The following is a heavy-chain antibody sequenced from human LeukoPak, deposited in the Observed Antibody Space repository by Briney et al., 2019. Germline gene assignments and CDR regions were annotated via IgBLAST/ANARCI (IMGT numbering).Heavy chain of an antibody. CDR3: ARMPYCSSTSCYWNYYYYYYMDV. Sequence: SSESLSLTCTVSGGSIHSYYWSWIRQPPGKGLEWIGHMYYSGNNKYNPSLKSRVSMLAETSKNQFSLKLSSVTAADTAVYYCARMPYCSSTSCYWNYYYYYYMDVWGKGTTVTVSS. D-gene: IGHD2-2*01. J-gene: IGHJ6*03. CDR1: GGSIHSYY. V-gene: IGHV4-59*08. CDR2: MYYSGNN.